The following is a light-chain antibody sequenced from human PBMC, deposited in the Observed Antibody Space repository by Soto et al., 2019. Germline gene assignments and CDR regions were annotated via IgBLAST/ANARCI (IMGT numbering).Light chain of an antibody. J-gene: IGKJ3*01. CDR1: QDINNY. CDR3: QKYNIAPFT. V-gene: IGKV1-27*01. Sequence: DIQMTQSPSSLSASVGDRVTITCRASQDINNYLAWYQQKPGEVPNLLIYAASTLQSGVSSRFSGSGSGTDFTLTISSLQPEDVATYYCQKYNIAPFTFGPGTKVDVK. CDR2: AAS.